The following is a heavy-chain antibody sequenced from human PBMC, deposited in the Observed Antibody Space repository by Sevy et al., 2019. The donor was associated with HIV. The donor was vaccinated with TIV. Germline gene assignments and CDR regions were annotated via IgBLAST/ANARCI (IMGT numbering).Heavy chain of an antibody. CDR1: GYSFTSYW. CDR3: ARLAVHTFFD. D-gene: IGHD3-16*01. J-gene: IGHJ4*02. Sequence: GESLKISCKGSGYSFTSYWIGWVRQMPGKGLEWMAIIYPGDSDSRYSPSFQGQVTISADKSISTAYLQWSSLKASDTAMYYSARLAVHTFFDWGQGTLVTVSS. V-gene: IGHV5-51*01. CDR2: IYPGDSDS.